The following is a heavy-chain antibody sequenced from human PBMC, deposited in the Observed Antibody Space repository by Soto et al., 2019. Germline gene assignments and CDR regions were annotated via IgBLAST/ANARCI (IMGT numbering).Heavy chain of an antibody. CDR2: IIPIFGTA. CDR1: GGTFSSYA. D-gene: IGHD3-22*01. Sequence: SVKVSCKASGGTFSSYAISWVRQAPGQGLEWMGGIIPIFGTANYAQKFQGRVTITADKSTSTAYMELSSLRSEDTAVYYCARAAQYYYDSSGYYDFDYWGQGTLVTVSS. CDR3: ARAAQYYYDSSGYYDFDY. J-gene: IGHJ4*02. V-gene: IGHV1-69*06.